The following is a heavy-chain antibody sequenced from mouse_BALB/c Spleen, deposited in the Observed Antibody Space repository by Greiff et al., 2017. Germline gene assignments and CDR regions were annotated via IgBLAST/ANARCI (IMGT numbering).Heavy chain of an antibody. CDR1: GFSLTSYG. CDR2: IWAGEST. V-gene: IGHV2-9*02. D-gene: IGHD1-2*01. CDR3: ARVSTATLAY. J-gene: IGHJ3*01. Sequence: QVHVKQSGPGLVAPSQSLSITCTVSGFSLTSYGVHWVRQPPGKGLEWLGVIWAGESTNYNSALMSRLSISKDNSKSQVFLKMNSLQTDDTAMYYCARVSTATLAYWGQGTLVTVSA.